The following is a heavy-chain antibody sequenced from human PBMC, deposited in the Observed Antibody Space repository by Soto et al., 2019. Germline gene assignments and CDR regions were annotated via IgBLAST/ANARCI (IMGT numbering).Heavy chain of an antibody. Sequence: QVQLQQWGAGLLKASETLSLTCAVVGDSLRGQSWNWIRQSPGKGLEGIGELDQSGGTNYNPSLQSRAIISDDTSKNQFSLTLTSVTAADTAVYYCAREDSYGWSGESMDVWGQGTTVTVSS. V-gene: IGHV4-34*01. D-gene: IGHD6-19*01. CDR2: LDQSGGT. CDR1: GDSLRGQS. J-gene: IGHJ6*02. CDR3: AREDSYGWSGESMDV.